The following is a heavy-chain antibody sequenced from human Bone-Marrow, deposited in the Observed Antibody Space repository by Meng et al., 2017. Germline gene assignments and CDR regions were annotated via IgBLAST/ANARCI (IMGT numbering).Heavy chain of an antibody. CDR1: GFTFSSYE. J-gene: IGHJ6*02. CDR3: ARALPYGDLTWRYYYYGMDV. Sequence: GGSLRLSCAASGFTFSSYEMNWVRQAPGKGLEWVSYISSSGSTIYYADSVKGRFTISRDNAKNSLYLQMNSLRAEDTAVYYCARALPYGDLTWRYYYYGMDVWGQGTTVTVSS. CDR2: ISSSGSTI. V-gene: IGHV3-48*03. D-gene: IGHD4-17*01.